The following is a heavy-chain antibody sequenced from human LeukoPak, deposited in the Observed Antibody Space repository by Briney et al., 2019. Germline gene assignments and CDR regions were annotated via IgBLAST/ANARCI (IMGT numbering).Heavy chain of an antibody. J-gene: IGHJ4*02. V-gene: IGHV3-30*03. CDR2: ISYGESDK. D-gene: IGHD2-21*01. Sequence: GGPVRLLCGAWGFTFCRYGMQCLREAPGGGVVWGADISYGESDKYYADSVKGRFIISRDDAKNSLYLQMNSLRGEDTAVYYCARGRGFCGGDCYGIDYWGQGTLVTVSP. CDR3: ARGRGFCGGDCYGIDY. CDR1: GFTFCRYG.